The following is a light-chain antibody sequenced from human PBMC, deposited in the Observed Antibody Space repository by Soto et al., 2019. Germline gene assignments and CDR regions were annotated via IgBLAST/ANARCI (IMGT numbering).Light chain of an antibody. Sequence: IRMTQSPSTQSASIGDRVIITCRASQSVRNWLAWYQQKPGRAPKLLIYKASGLESGVPSRFSGSGSGTEFTLTISSLQPDDFATYYCQQYKSYPWTFGKGTKVDIK. V-gene: IGKV1-5*03. CDR2: KAS. CDR3: QQYKSYPWT. CDR1: QSVRNW. J-gene: IGKJ1*01.